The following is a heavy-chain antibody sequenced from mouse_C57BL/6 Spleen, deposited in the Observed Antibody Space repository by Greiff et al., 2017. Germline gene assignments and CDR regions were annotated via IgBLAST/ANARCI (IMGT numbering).Heavy chain of an antibody. Sequence: VHVKQSGAELVRPGASVKLSCTASGFNIKDDYMHWVKQRPEQGLEWIGWIDPENGDTEYASKFQGKATITADTSSNTAYLQLSSLTSEDTAVYYCTTPTGTRFAYWGQGTLVTVSA. V-gene: IGHV14-4*01. CDR1: GFNIKDDY. CDR3: TTPTGTRFAY. D-gene: IGHD4-1*02. J-gene: IGHJ3*01. CDR2: IDPENGDT.